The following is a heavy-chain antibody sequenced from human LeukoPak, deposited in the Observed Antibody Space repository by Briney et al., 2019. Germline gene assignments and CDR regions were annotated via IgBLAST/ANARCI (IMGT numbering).Heavy chain of an antibody. J-gene: IGHJ4*02. CDR3: ARGPMITFGGVIAPFDY. V-gene: IGHV3-21*01. CDR2: ISSSSSYI. D-gene: IGHD3-16*02. Sequence: GGSLRLSCAASGFTFSSYSMNWVRQAPGKGLEWVSSISSSSSYIYYADSVKGRFTISRDNAKNSLYLQMNSLRAEDTAVYYCARGPMITFGGVIAPFDYWGQGTLVTVSS. CDR1: GFTFSSYS.